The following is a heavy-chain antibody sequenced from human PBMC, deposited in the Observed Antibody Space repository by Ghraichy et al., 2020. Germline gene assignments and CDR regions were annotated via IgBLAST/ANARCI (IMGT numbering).Heavy chain of an antibody. CDR2: IIPIFGTA. Sequence: SVKVSCKASGGTFSSYAISWVRQAPGQGLEWMGGIIPIFGTANYAQKLQGRVTITADESTSKANMELSSLRSEDKAVYYCARGVVVQGAIAARGNYYYYYFMDVWGKGTTVTVSS. CDR1: GGTFSSYA. J-gene: IGHJ6*03. CDR3: ARGVVVQGAIAARGNYYYYYFMDV. V-gene: IGHV1-69*13. D-gene: IGHD2-2*01.